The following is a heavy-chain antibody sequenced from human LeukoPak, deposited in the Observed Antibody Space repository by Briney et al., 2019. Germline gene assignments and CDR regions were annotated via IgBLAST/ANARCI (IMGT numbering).Heavy chain of an antibody. CDR2: ISYDGSNK. V-gene: IGHV3-30*04. CDR1: GFTFSSYA. D-gene: IGHD6-13*01. CDR3: ARYSSIQGFY. Sequence: GGSLRLSCAASGFTFSSYAMHWVRQAPGKGLERVAVISYDGSNKYYADSVKGRFTISRDNSKNTLYLQMNSLRAEDTAVYYCARYSSIQGFYWGQGTLVTVSS. J-gene: IGHJ4*02.